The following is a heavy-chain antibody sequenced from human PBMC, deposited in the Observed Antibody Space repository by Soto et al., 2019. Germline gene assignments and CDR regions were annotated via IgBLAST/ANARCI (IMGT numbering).Heavy chain of an antibody. CDR1: GFTFSSYW. CDR3: ARVGRISIQDDAALYYYYMDV. V-gene: IGHV3-74*01. J-gene: IGHJ6*03. CDR2: INSDGSST. Sequence: PGGSLRLSCAASGFTFSSYWMHWVRQAPGKGLVWVSRINSDGSSTSYADSVKGRFTISRDNAKNTLYLQMNSLRAEDTAVYYCARVGRISIQDDAALYYYYMDVWGKGTTVTVSS. D-gene: IGHD5-18*01.